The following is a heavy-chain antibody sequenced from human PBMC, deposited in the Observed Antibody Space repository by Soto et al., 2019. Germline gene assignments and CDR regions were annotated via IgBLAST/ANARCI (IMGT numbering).Heavy chain of an antibody. V-gene: IGHV4-34*01. D-gene: IGHD3-10*01. CDR3: ATAKNLYYYGSGSYGY. CDR2: INHSGST. CDR1: GGSFSGYY. Sequence: QVQLQQWGAGLLKPSETLSLTCAVYGGSFSGYYWSWIRQPPGKGLEWIGEINHSGSTNYNPSIKRRVTISVDTSKNQVSLKLSSVTAADTAVYYCATAKNLYYYGSGSYGYWGQGTLVTVSS. J-gene: IGHJ4*02.